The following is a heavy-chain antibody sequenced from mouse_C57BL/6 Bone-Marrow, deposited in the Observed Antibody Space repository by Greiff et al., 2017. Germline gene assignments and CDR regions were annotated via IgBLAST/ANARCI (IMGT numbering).Heavy chain of an antibody. CDR2: IDPSDSYT. Sequence: QVQLQQPGAELVKPGASVKLSCKASGYTFTSYWMQWVKQRPGQGLELIGEIDPSDSYTNYNQKFKGKATLTVDTSSSTAYMQLSSLTSEDSAVYYCARRDYGGYWGQGTTLTVSS. V-gene: IGHV1-50*01. D-gene: IGHD1-2*01. CDR3: ARRDYGGY. J-gene: IGHJ2*01. CDR1: GYTFTSYW.